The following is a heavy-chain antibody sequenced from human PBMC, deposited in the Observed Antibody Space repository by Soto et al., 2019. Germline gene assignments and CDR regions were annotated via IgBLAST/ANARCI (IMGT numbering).Heavy chain of an antibody. Sequence: PGGSLRLSFAASGFIFSIYGIHWVPQAPGKGLEWVAVISYDESTTFYADSVKGRFTISRDNSKNTLFLQMNSLRPEDTAVYYCSKAMIGSYDSDAFDVCRQGPIVTVSS. CDR2: ISYDESTT. D-gene: IGHD3-22*01. J-gene: IGHJ3*01. V-gene: IGHV3-30*18. CDR3: SKAMIGSYDSDAFDV. CDR1: GFIFSIYG.